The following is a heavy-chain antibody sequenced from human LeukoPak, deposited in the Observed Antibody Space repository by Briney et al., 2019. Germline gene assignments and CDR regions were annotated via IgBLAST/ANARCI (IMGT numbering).Heavy chain of an antibody. CDR2: IIPIFGTA. CDR1: GGTFSRFA. Sequence: PRASVKVSCKASGGTFSRFALNWVRQAPGLGLEWMGGIIPIFGTADYAQKFQGRVTINTDESTSTAYMELSSLRSEDTAVYYCAINYYDSSDAGLSNDKNAFDIWGQGTMVTVSS. J-gene: IGHJ3*02. CDR3: AINYYDSSDAGLSNDKNAFDI. V-gene: IGHV1-69*05. D-gene: IGHD3-22*01.